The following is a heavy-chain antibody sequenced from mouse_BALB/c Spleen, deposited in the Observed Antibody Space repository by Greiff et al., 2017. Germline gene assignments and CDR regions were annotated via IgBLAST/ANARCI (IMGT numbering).Heavy chain of an antibody. Sequence: EVMLVESGGGLVKPGGSLKLSCAASGFTFSSYAMSWVRQTPEKRLEWVASISSGGSTYYPDSVKGRFTISRDNARNILYLQMSSLRSEDTAMYYCASEGYYFDYWGQGTTLTVSS. CDR3: ASEGYYFDY. CDR2: ISSGGST. V-gene: IGHV5-6-5*01. J-gene: IGHJ2*01. CDR1: GFTFSSYA.